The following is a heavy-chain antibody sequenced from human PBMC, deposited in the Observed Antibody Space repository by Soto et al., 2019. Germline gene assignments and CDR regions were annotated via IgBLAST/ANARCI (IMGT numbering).Heavy chain of an antibody. J-gene: IGHJ5*02. CDR2: XTYXXSXX. Sequence: PGGSLRVSCAASGFTFSSYAIHWVRQAPGKGLEWVAVXTYXXSXXXXXDXXXGRFTISRDNSKNTLYLQMNSLRAEDTAVYYCAREVQQLASHSFDPWGQGTLVTVSS. V-gene: IGHV3-30-3*01. D-gene: IGHD6-13*01. CDR3: AREVQQLASHSFDP. CDR1: GFTFSSYA.